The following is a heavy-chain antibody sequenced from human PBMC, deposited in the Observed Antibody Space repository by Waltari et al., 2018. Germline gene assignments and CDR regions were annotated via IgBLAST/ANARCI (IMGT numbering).Heavy chain of an antibody. Sequence: EVQLVESGGGLVQPGGSLRLSCAASGFPFRCSRMPWVRQAPGKGLEWVSYISSSSSTIYYADSVKGRFTISRDNAKNSLYLQMNSLRAEDTAVYYCASLSFYGGPMGGYWGQGTLVTVSS. CDR2: ISSSSSTI. V-gene: IGHV3-48*01. CDR3: ASLSFYGGPMGGY. D-gene: IGHD4-17*01. CDR1: GFPFRCSR. J-gene: IGHJ4*02.